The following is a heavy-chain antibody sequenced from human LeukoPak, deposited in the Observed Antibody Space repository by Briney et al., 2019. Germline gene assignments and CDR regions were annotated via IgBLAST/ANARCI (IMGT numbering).Heavy chain of an antibody. V-gene: IGHV3-33*06. CDR3: AKVPISYSSGLFDY. Sequence: GGSLRLSCAASGFTFSSYGMHWVRQAPGKGLEWVAVIWYDGNNKYYADSVKGRFTISRDNSKNTLFLQMNSLRAEDTAVYFGAKVPISYSSGLFDYWGQGTLVTVSS. CDR1: GFTFSSYG. CDR2: IWYDGNNK. D-gene: IGHD6-19*01. J-gene: IGHJ4*02.